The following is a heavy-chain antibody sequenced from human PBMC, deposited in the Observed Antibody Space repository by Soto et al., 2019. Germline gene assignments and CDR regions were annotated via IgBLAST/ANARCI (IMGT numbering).Heavy chain of an antibody. D-gene: IGHD2-15*01. CDR2: IITIFGTA. CDR3: ARSQGGSSSLDIYYYYYYGMDV. J-gene: IGHJ6*02. V-gene: IGHV1-69*01. CDR1: GGTFSSYA. Sequence: QVPLVQSGAEVKKPGSSVKVSCKAPGGTFSSYAISWVRQAPGQGLEWMGGIITIFGTAKYAQKFQGRVTITADESTSTGYMELSSLRSEDTAVYYCARSQGGSSSLDIYYYYYYGMDVWGQGTTVTVSS.